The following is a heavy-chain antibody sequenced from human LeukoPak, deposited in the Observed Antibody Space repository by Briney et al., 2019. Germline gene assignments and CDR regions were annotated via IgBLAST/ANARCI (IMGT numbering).Heavy chain of an antibody. CDR2: IIPIFGTA. CDR1: EGTFSSYA. V-gene: IGHV1-69*01. D-gene: IGHD3-3*01. CDR3: ARSSHDFWSGYHNWFDP. J-gene: IGHJ5*02. Sequence: GSSVKVSCKASEGTFSSYAISWVRQAPGQGLEWMGGIIPIFGTANYAQKFQGRVTITADESTSTAYMELSSLRSEDTAVYYCARSSHDFWSGYHNWFDPWGQGTLVTVSS.